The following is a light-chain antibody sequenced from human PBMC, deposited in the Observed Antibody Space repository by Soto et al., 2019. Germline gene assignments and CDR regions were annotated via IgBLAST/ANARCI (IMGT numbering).Light chain of an antibody. CDR3: QQYNTWLWT. CDR2: GAS. V-gene: IGKV3-15*01. J-gene: IGKJ1*01. Sequence: EVVMTQSPATLSVSPGERATLSCRASQSVNANLAWYQQMPGQAPRLLIHGASNRATGIPARFSGSGFGTEFIXIIXSXLSEDFAVYYCQQYNTWLWTFGQGTKVEI. CDR1: QSVNAN.